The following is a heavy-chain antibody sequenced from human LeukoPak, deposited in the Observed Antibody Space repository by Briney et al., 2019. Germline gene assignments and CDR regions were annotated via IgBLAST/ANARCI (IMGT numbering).Heavy chain of an antibody. V-gene: IGHV4-59*01. CDR2: IYYSGST. Sequence: SETLSLTCTVSGGSISSYYWSWIRQPPGKGLEWIGYIYYSGSTNYNPSLKSRVTISVDTSMNQFSLKLGSVTAADTAVYYCARLTYYDILTGYLMTYYFDYWGQGTLVTVSS. CDR1: GGSISSYY. J-gene: IGHJ4*02. CDR3: ARLTYYDILTGYLMTYYFDY. D-gene: IGHD3-9*01.